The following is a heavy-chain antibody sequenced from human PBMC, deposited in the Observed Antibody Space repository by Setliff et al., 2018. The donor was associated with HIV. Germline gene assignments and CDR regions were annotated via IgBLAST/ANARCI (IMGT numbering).Heavy chain of an antibody. J-gene: IGHJ3*02. CDR3: ARSESGVTDAFDI. Sequence: PGGSLRLSCAASGFTFSKYSMNWVRQAPGKGLEWVSTISSGSTYIYYADSLKGRFTISRDNAKSSLYLQMNSLRAEDTAVYYRARSESGVTDAFDIWGQGAMVTVSS. CDR2: ISSGSTYI. CDR1: GFTFSKYS. V-gene: IGHV3-21*01. D-gene: IGHD3-10*01.